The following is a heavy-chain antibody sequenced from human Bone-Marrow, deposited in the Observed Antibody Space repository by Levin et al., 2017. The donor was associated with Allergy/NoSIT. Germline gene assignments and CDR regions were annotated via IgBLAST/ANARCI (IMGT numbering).Heavy chain of an antibody. V-gene: IGHV3-21*01. CDR2: ISSSSSYI. D-gene: IGHD6-19*01. J-gene: IGHJ4*02. Sequence: GGSLRLSCAASGFTFSSYSMNWVRQAPGKGLEWVSSISSSSSYIYYADSVKGRFTISRDNAKNSLYLQMNSLRAEDTAVYYCARDPPKEAVAGHYWGQGTLVTVSS. CDR1: GFTFSSYS. CDR3: ARDPPKEAVAGHY.